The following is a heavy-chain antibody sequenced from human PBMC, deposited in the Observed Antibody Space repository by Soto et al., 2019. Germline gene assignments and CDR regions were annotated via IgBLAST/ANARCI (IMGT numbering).Heavy chain of an antibody. V-gene: IGHV3-21*01. CDR2: ISSSSSYI. Sequence: GGSLRLSCAASGFTFSSYSMNWVRQAPGKGLEWVSSISSSSSYIYYADSVKGRFTISRDNAKNSLYLQMNSLRAEDTAVYYCARGVDYGDPHFDYWGQGTLVTVSS. CDR3: ARGVDYGDPHFDY. CDR1: GFTFSSYS. J-gene: IGHJ4*02. D-gene: IGHD4-17*01.